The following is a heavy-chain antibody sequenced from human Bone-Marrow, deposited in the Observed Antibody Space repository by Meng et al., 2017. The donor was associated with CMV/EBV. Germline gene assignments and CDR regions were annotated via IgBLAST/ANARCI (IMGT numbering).Heavy chain of an antibody. Sequence: GESLKISCAASGFTFSSYSMNWVRQAPGKGLEWVSSISSSSSYIYYADSVKGRFTISRDNAKNTLYLQMNSLRAEDTAVYYCARDFDVRIQLWPTYYYYYYGMAVWGQGTTVTVSS. V-gene: IGHV3-21*01. CDR2: ISSSSSYI. J-gene: IGHJ6*02. CDR3: ARDFDVRIQLWPTYYYYYYGMAV. D-gene: IGHD5-18*01. CDR1: GFTFSSYS.